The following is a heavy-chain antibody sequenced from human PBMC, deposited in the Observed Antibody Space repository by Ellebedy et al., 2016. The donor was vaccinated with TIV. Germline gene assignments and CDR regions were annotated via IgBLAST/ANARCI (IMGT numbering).Heavy chain of an antibody. CDR3: AKPPVDILTGYYTEAAFDI. Sequence: GGSLRLXXTASGFTFSNYAMTWVRQPPGKGLEWVSGISGSGSSTSYADSVKGRVTTSRDNSRNTLYLQKLSLRAEDTALYYCAKPPVDILTGYYTEAAFDIWGQGTMVTVSS. CDR1: GFTFSNYA. J-gene: IGHJ3*02. CDR2: ISGSGSST. D-gene: IGHD3-9*01. V-gene: IGHV3-23*01.